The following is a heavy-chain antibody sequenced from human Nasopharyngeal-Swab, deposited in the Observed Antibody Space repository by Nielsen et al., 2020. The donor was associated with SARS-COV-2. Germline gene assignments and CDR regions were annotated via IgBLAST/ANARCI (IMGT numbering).Heavy chain of an antibody. CDR2: ISGSGGST. D-gene: IGHD3-3*01. J-gene: IGHJ6*03. Sequence: GGSLRLSCAASGFTFSSYAMSWVRQAPGKGLEWVSAISGSGGSTYYADSVKGRFTISRDNSKNTLYLQMNSLRAEETAVYYCAKDIEYYDFWSGHYYYYMDVWGKGTTVTVSS. V-gene: IGHV3-23*01. CDR1: GFTFSSYA. CDR3: AKDIEYYDFWSGHYYYYMDV.